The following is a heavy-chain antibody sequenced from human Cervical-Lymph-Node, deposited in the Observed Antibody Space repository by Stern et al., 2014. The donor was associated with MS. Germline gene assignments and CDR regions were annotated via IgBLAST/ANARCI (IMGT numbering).Heavy chain of an antibody. CDR1: GYTFTSYG. J-gene: IGHJ5*02. D-gene: IGHD6-19*01. Sequence: VQLEESGAEVKKPGASVKVSCKASGYTFTSYGISWVRQAPGQGLEWMGWISAYNGNKNYAQKLQGRVTMTTDTSTSTAYMELRSLRSDDTAVYYCARAPDSSGWYEGWFDPWGQGTLVTVSS. V-gene: IGHV1-18*04. CDR3: ARAPDSSGWYEGWFDP. CDR2: ISAYNGNK.